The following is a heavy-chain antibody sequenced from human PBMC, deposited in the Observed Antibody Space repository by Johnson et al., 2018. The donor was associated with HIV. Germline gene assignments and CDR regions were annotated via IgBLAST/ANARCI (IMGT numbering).Heavy chain of an antibody. CDR3: ARARAFDI. J-gene: IGHJ3*02. CDR2: ISYDGSNK. CDR1: GFTFSRYG. V-gene: IGHV3-30*03. Sequence: VQLVESGGGVVQPGRSLRLSCAASGFTFSRYGMHWVRQAPGKGLEWVAVISYDGSNKYYADSVKGRFTISRDNSKNTLYLQMNSLRAEDTAVYYCARARAFDIWGQGTMVTVSS.